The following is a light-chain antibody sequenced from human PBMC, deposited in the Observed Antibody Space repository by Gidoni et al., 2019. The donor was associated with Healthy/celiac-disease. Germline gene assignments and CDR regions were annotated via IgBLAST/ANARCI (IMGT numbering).Light chain of an antibody. CDR1: QSVSSN. CDR3: QQYNNWLLFT. J-gene: IGKJ3*01. V-gene: IGKV3-15*01. Sequence: EIVMTQSPATLSVSPGERATLSCRASQSVSSNLAWYQQKPGQAPRLLIYGASTRATGIPARFSGSGSGTEFTLTISSLQSEDFAVDYCQQYNNWLLFTFGPGTKVEIK. CDR2: GAS.